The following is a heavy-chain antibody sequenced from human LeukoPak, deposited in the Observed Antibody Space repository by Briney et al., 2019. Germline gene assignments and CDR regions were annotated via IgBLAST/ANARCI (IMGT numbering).Heavy chain of an antibody. J-gene: IGHJ4*02. Sequence: QPGGSLRLSCAASGFTFSSYGMHWVRQAPGKGLEWVAVISYDGSNKYYADSVKGRFTISRDNSKNTLYLQMNSLRAEDTAVYYCARDINRVGATGIDYWGQGTLVTVSS. V-gene: IGHV3-33*05. CDR2: ISYDGSNK. D-gene: IGHD1-26*01. CDR3: ARDINRVGATGIDY. CDR1: GFTFSSYG.